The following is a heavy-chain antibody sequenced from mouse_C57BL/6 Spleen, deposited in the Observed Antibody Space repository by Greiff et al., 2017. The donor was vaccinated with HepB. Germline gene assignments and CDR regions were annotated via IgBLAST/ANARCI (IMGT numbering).Heavy chain of an antibody. V-gene: IGHV1-69*01. CDR2: IDPSDSYT. CDR3: ARWDGSSSYYFDY. D-gene: IGHD1-1*01. J-gene: IGHJ2*01. Sequence: QVQLQQPGAELVMPGASVKLSCKASGYTFTSYWMHWVKQRPGQGLEWIGEIDPSDSYTNYYQKFKGKSTLTVDKSSSTAYMQLSSLTSEDSAVYYCARWDGSSSYYFDYWGQGTTLTVSS. CDR1: GYTFTSYW.